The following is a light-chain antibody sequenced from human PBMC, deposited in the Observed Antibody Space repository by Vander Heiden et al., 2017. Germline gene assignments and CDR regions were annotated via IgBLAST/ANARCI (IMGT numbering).Light chain of an antibody. CDR1: KSSSSY. Sequence: DTQMTQSPSSLSASVGNRVTISCRASKSSSSYLNWYQQKAGKAPKLLIYAASNLRSGVPSRFSGSGSGTDFTLTINSLQPEDFATYFCQQSFSSPYTFGQGTKLEIK. CDR2: AAS. V-gene: IGKV1-39*01. J-gene: IGKJ2*01. CDR3: QQSFSSPYT.